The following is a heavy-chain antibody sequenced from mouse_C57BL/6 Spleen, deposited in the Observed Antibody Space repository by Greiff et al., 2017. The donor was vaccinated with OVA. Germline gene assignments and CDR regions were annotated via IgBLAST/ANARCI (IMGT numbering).Heavy chain of an antibody. CDR2: INPGSGGT. CDR3: ARYYSNLYAMDY. D-gene: IGHD2-5*01. CDR1: GYAFTNYL. V-gene: IGHV1-54*01. Sequence: VQLQQSGAELVRPGTSVKVSCKASGYAFTNYLIEWVKQRPGQGLEWIGVINPGSGGTNYNEKFKGKATLTADKSSSTAYMQLSSLTSEDSAVYFCARYYSNLYAMDYWGQGTSVTVSS. J-gene: IGHJ4*01.